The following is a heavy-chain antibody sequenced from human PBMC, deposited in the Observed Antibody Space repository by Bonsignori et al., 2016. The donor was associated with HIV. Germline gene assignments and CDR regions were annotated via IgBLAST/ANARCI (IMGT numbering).Heavy chain of an antibody. CDR3: ARDKCSSTSCYEFDY. V-gene: IGHV3-30-3*01. CDR2: ISYDGSNK. J-gene: IGHJ4*02. D-gene: IGHD2-2*01. Sequence: VRQMPGKGLEWVAVISYDGSNKYYADSVKGRFTISRDNSKNTLYLQMNSLRAEDTAVYYCARDKCSSTSCYEFDYWGQGTLVTVSS.